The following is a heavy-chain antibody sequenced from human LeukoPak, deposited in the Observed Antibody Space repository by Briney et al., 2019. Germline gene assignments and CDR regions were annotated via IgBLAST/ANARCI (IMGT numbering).Heavy chain of an antibody. V-gene: IGHV3-23*01. J-gene: IGHJ4*02. Sequence: GGTLRLSCAASGFTFSSYGMSWVRQAPGKGLEWVSGISGSGGSTYYADSVKGRFTISRDNSKNTLHLQMNSLRAEDTAVYYCARGSQGVAATDTPLDHWGQGTLVTVSS. D-gene: IGHD6-13*01. CDR1: GFTFSSYG. CDR2: ISGSGGST. CDR3: ARGSQGVAATDTPLDH.